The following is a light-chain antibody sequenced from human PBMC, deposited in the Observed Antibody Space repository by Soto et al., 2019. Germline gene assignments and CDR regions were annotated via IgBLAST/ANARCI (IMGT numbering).Light chain of an antibody. Sequence: QSVLTQPPSASGTPGQRVTISCSGSSSNIGSNAVNWYQQVPGTAPKLLIYSNSQRPSGVPDRFSGSKSGTSASLAISGLQSEDEADYYCAAWDDSLSGPIFGGGTKLTVL. CDR1: SSNIGSNA. J-gene: IGLJ2*01. CDR2: SNS. V-gene: IGLV1-44*01. CDR3: AAWDDSLSGPI.